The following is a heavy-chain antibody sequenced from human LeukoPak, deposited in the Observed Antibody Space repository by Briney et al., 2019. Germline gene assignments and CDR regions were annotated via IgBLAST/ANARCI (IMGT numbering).Heavy chain of an antibody. V-gene: IGHV4-39*01. D-gene: IGHD2-2*01. J-gene: IGHJ6*02. CDR1: GGSFSSYY. CDR3: ARLGDCSSTSCYYYYYGMDV. Sequence: SETLSLTCTVSGGSFSSYYWGWIRQPPGKGLEWIGSIYYSGSTYYNPSLKSRVTISVDTSKNQFSLKLSSVTAADTAVYYCARLGDCSSTSCYYYYYGMDVWGQGTTVTVSS. CDR2: IYYSGST.